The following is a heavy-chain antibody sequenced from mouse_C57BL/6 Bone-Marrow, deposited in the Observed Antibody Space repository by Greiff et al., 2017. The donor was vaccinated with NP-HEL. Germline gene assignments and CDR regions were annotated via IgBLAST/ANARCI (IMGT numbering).Heavy chain of an antibody. Sequence: VQLQESGSELRSPGSSVKLSCKDFDSEVFPIAYMSWVRQKPGHGFEWIGGILLSNGRTIYGAKFEDKATLDADTLSNTAYLELNSLTSEDSAIYYCARDHYYDSTYWYFDVWGTGTTVTVSS. CDR2: ILLSNGRT. CDR3: ARDHYYDSTYWYFDV. D-gene: IGHD1-1*01. V-gene: IGHV15-2*01. J-gene: IGHJ1*03. CDR1: DSEVFPIAY.